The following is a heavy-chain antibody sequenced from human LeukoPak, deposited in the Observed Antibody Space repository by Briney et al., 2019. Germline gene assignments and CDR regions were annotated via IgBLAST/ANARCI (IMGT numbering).Heavy chain of an antibody. Sequence: PGGSLRLSCAASGFTFSSYGMHWVRQAPGKGLEWVAVISYDGSNKYYADSVKGRFTISRDNSKNTLYLQMNSLRAEDTAVYYCAKDASGYCSGGSCYPLDYWGQGTLVTVSS. D-gene: IGHD2-15*01. CDR2: ISYDGSNK. CDR1: GFTFSSYG. V-gene: IGHV3-30*18. J-gene: IGHJ4*02. CDR3: AKDASGYCSGGSCYPLDY.